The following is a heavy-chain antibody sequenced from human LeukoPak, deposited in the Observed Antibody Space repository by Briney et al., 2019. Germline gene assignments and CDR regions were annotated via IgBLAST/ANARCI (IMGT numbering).Heavy chain of an antibody. V-gene: IGHV1-2*02. Sequence: ASVKVSCKASGYTFTGYYMHWVRQAPGRGLEWMGWINPNSGGTNYAQKFQGRVTMTRDTSISTAYMELSRLRSDDTAVYYCARIGDRLLWFGETSEQYDYWGQGTLVTVSS. D-gene: IGHD3-10*01. CDR3: ARIGDRLLWFGETSEQYDY. CDR1: GYTFTGYY. J-gene: IGHJ4*02. CDR2: INPNSGGT.